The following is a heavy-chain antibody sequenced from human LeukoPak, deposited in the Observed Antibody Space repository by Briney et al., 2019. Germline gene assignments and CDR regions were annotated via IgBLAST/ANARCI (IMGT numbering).Heavy chain of an antibody. CDR3: ARPRGYSGYDDY. Sequence: GGSLRLSCAASGFTFDDYSMHWVRQAPGKGLEWVAVISYDGSNKYYADSVKGRFTISRDNSKNTLYLQMNSLRAEDTAVYYCARPRGYSGYDDYWGQGTLVTVSS. V-gene: IGHV3-30-3*01. J-gene: IGHJ4*02. CDR2: ISYDGSNK. CDR1: GFTFDDYS. D-gene: IGHD5-12*01.